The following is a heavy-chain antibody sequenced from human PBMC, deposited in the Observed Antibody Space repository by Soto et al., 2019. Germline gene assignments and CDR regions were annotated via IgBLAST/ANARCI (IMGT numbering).Heavy chain of an antibody. CDR3: ARVGRGAEAWFGP. V-gene: IGHV1-18*01. CDR2: ISLYSDGT. Sequence: ASLKVSCKTSGYTFSNYVITWVRQAPGQPLEWLGWISLYSDGTNYAQKFQGRVSMTIDTSTTTAYMELRSLRSNDKAVYYCARVGRGAEAWFGPWGQGTLVTVSS. J-gene: IGHJ5*02. CDR1: GYTFSNYV.